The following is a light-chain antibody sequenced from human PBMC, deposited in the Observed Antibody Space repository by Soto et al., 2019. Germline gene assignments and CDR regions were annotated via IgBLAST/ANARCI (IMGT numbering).Light chain of an antibody. J-gene: IGKJ1*01. Sequence: DIQITPSPSTLSASVGDRVTITCRASQSISTWLAWYQQKPGKAPKLLIYDVSNLEGGVPSRFSGTGSGTEFTLTISSLQPDDFTTYFCQQYNTYWTFGQGTKVDIK. CDR3: QQYNTYWT. CDR1: QSISTW. V-gene: IGKV1-5*01. CDR2: DVS.